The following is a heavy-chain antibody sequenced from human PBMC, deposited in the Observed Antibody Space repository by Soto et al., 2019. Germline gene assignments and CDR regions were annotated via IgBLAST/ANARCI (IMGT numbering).Heavy chain of an antibody. CDR2: IWYDGSNK. V-gene: IGHV3-33*01. CDR3: ARDGRYDFWSGYWDVYYYYCMDV. D-gene: IGHD3-3*01. Sequence: GGSLRLSCAASGFTFSSYGMHWVRQAPGKGLEWVAVIWYDGSNKYYADSVKGRFTISRDNSKNTLYLQMNSLRAEDTAVYYCARDGRYDFWSGYWDVYYYYCMDVWGKGTTVTVSS. J-gene: IGHJ6*03. CDR1: GFTFSSYG.